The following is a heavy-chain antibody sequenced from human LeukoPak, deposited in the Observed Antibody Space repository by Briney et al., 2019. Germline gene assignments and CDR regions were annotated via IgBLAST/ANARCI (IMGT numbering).Heavy chain of an antibody. CDR3: ARDGGKGYEIDY. CDR1: GFPFSNNP. J-gene: IGHJ4*02. CDR2: ISTAITTT. D-gene: IGHD2-2*01. Sequence: PGGSLRPSCVVSGFPFSNNPMNWVRQAPGKGLEWVSYISTAITTTYYAESVKGRFTISRDNAKNSLYLQMNSLRVEDTAVYYCARDGGKGYEIDYWGQGTLVTVSP. V-gene: IGHV3-48*01.